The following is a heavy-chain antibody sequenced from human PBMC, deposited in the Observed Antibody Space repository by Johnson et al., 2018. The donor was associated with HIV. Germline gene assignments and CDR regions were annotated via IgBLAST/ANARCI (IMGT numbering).Heavy chain of an antibody. J-gene: IGHJ3*02. Sequence: QVQLVESGGGVVQPGRSLRLSCAASGFTFSSYAMHWVRQAPGKGLEWVAVISYDGSNKYYADSVKGRFTISRDNAKNSLYLQMNSLRAEDTAEYYCARPELGLWFRESNAFDIWGQGTMVTVSS. CDR3: ARPELGLWFRESNAFDI. D-gene: IGHD3-10*01. V-gene: IGHV3-30*04. CDR1: GFTFSSYA. CDR2: ISYDGSNK.